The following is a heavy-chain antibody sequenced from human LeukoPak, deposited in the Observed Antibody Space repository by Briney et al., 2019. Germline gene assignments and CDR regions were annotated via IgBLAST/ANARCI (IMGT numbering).Heavy chain of an antibody. V-gene: IGHV1-69*13. D-gene: IGHD5-24*01. Sequence: SVNVSCKASGRTFSSYAISWVRQPPGQGLEWMEVIIPIFGTANYAQKFQGRVTITADESTSTAYMELSSLRSEDTAVYYCARDNSVRDEAWWFNPWGQGTLVTVSS. CDR2: IIPIFGTA. CDR3: ARDNSVRDEAWWFNP. CDR1: GRTFSSYA. J-gene: IGHJ5*02.